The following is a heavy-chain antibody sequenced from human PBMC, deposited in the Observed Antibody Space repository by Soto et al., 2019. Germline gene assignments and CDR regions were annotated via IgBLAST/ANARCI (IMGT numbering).Heavy chain of an antibody. J-gene: IGHJ3*02. V-gene: IGHV4-31*03. D-gene: IGHD1-26*01. CDR3: ATVRWELHDAFDI. CDR1: GGSISTGGYY. Sequence: QVQLQESGPGLVKSSQTLSLTCTVSGGSISTGGYYWSWIRQRPGRGLEWIGYIYHSGMTFSNPSLQSRVDISIDTSQNQFSLKLSSVTAADTAVYYRATVRWELHDAFDIWGHGTMVSVSS. CDR2: IYHSGMT.